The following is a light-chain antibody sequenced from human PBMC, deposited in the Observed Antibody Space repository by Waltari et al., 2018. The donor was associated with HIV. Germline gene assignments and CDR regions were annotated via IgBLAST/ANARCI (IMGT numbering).Light chain of an antibody. CDR1: QSVGSY. CDR2: DAS. V-gene: IGKV3-11*01. CDR3: QQRNNLWT. Sequence: EIVMTQSPGTLSVSLGERATLSCRASQSVGSYLAWYQQKPGQAPRLLIYDASTRATGIPARFSGSGSGTDFTLTISSLEPEDFAVYYCQQRNNLWTFGQGTKVEIK. J-gene: IGKJ1*01.